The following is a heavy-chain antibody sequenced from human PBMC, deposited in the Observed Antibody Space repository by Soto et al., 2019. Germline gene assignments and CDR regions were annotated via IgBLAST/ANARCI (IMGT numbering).Heavy chain of an antibody. CDR1: GDTFTNFG. CDR3: ARVLRGVVNWFDP. D-gene: IGHD3-10*01. Sequence: XSVKVSCNTSGDTFTNFGLSWVRQAPGQGLEWMGWIATYNSNKNYAQKFQGRLTLTTDTSTSTGYMELKSLEYDDTAVYYCARVLRGVVNWFDPWGQGTLVTVSS. V-gene: IGHV1-18*01. CDR2: IATYNSNK. J-gene: IGHJ5*02.